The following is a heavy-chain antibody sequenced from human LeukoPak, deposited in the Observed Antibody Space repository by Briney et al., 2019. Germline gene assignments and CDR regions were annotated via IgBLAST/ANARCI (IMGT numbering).Heavy chain of an antibody. CDR3: SRATIGSYSGGAFYYSGMDV. Sequence: GESLKISCEGSGYTFTGYWIAWVRQTLGKGLEWMGIIYPGDSDARYSPTFQGQVTISADKSISTAYLQWSSLKASDTAVYYCSRATIGSYSGGAFYYSGMDVWGPGTTVTVSS. J-gene: IGHJ6*02. CDR2: IYPGDSDA. D-gene: IGHD1-26*01. V-gene: IGHV5-51*01. CDR1: GYTFTGYW.